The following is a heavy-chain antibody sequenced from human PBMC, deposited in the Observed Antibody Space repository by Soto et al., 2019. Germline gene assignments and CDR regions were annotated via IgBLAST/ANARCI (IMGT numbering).Heavy chain of an antibody. D-gene: IGHD1-1*01. V-gene: IGHV3-23*01. J-gene: IGHJ4*02. CDR3: AKDGTTATTDHVAVCDY. Sequence: EVQLLESGGGLAQPGGSLRLSCAASGFTFSRYALTWVRQAPGMGLEWVSAISGSGDTTYHADSVKGRFTISRDNSKNTLYLQMNNLRAEDTAVYYCAKDGTTATTDHVAVCDYWGQGTLVTVSS. CDR2: ISGSGDTT. CDR1: GFTFSRYA.